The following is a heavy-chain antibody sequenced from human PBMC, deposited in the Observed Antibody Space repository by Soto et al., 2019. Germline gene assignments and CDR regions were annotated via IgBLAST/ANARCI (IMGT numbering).Heavy chain of an antibody. Sequence: GGSLRLSCAASGFTFSSYNMNWVRQAPGKGLEWVSYISSSSSTIYYADSVKGRFTISRDNAKNSLYLQMNSLRDEDTAVYYCARRSLGTSLDAFDIWGQGTMVTVSS. J-gene: IGHJ3*02. D-gene: IGHD6-13*01. V-gene: IGHV3-48*02. CDR3: ARRSLGTSLDAFDI. CDR2: ISSSSSTI. CDR1: GFTFSSYN.